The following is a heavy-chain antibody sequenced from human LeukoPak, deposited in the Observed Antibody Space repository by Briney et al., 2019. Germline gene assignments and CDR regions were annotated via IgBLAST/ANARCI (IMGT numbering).Heavy chain of an antibody. D-gene: IGHD6-19*01. V-gene: IGHV1-46*01. CDR1: GYTFTSYY. CDR2: INFSGGTT. CDR3: ARDRGWYPYYFDY. Sequence: ASVKVSCKASGYTFTSYYMHWVRQAPGQGLEWMGIINFSGGTTSYPQKFQGRVTMTRDTSTSTVYMELSSLRSEDTAVYYCARDRGWYPYYFDYWGQGTLVTVSS. J-gene: IGHJ4*02.